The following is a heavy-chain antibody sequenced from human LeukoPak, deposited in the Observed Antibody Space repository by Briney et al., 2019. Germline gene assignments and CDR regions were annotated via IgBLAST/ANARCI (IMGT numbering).Heavy chain of an antibody. CDR3: AKMYYSSPGSFDY. Sequence: GGSLRLSCAASGFTFSSYAMHWVRQAPGKGLEWVAVISYDGSNKYYADSVKGRFTISRDNSKNTLYLQMNSLRAEDTAMYYCAKMYYSSPGSFDYWGQGTLVTVSS. D-gene: IGHD3-10*01. J-gene: IGHJ4*02. CDR1: GFTFSSYA. V-gene: IGHV3-30-3*02. CDR2: ISYDGSNK.